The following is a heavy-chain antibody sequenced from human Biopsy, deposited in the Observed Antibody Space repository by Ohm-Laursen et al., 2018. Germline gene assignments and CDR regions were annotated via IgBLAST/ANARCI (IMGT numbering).Heavy chain of an antibody. CDR3: VRGVDYYDPYHYHALDV. CDR1: RDSISNYY. J-gene: IGHJ6*02. D-gene: IGHD3-22*01. CDR2: IYYTGST. V-gene: IGHV4-59*12. Sequence: SETLSLTCTVSRDSISNYYWTWIRQSPGKGLEWIGYIYYTGSTNYNPSVKSRVTISVDTSKNQFSLKVRSVTAADTAVYYCVRGVDYYDPYHYHALDVWGQGTTATVSS.